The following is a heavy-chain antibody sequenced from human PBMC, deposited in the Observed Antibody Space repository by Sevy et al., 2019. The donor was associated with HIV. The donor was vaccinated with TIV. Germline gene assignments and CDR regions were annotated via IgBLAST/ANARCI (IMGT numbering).Heavy chain of an antibody. Sequence: GGSLRLSCEVSGFTFGDHGMSWVRQAPGRGLEWVGSIRSKAYGGTTEYAASVKGRFSISRDDPKSIAYLQMSGLKTEDTAVYYCTRDPQNWNHPYFYYMDVWGKGTTVTVSS. CDR1: GFTFGDHG. J-gene: IGHJ6*03. CDR3: TRDPQNWNHPYFYYMDV. V-gene: IGHV3-49*04. CDR2: IRSKAYGGTT. D-gene: IGHD1-1*01.